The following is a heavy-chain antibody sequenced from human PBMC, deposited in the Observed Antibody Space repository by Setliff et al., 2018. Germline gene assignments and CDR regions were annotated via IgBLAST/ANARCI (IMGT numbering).Heavy chain of an antibody. CDR3: ARELNRWFGESAFDI. J-gene: IGHJ3*02. D-gene: IGHD3-10*01. V-gene: IGHV1-2*02. CDR1: GYTFAGYY. CDR2: INPNSGGA. Sequence: GASVKVSCKASGYTFAGYYMHWVRQAPGQGLEWMGWINPNSGGANYAQKFQGRVTMTRDTSISTGYMELSRLRSDNTAVYYCARELNRWFGESAFDIWGQGTMVTVSS.